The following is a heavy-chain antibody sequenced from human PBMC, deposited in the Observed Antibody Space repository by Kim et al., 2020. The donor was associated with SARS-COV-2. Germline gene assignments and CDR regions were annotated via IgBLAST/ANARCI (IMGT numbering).Heavy chain of an antibody. J-gene: IGHJ6*02. Sequence: ASVKVSCKASGYTFTGYYMHWVRQAPGQGLEWMGWINPNSGGTNYAQKFQGRVTMTRDTSISTAYMELSRLRSDDTAVYYCARDRNLIGYCSSTSCPFYYGMDVWGQGTTVTVSS. D-gene: IGHD2-2*01. CDR2: INPNSGGT. CDR1: GYTFTGYY. CDR3: ARDRNLIGYCSSTSCPFYYGMDV. V-gene: IGHV1-2*02.